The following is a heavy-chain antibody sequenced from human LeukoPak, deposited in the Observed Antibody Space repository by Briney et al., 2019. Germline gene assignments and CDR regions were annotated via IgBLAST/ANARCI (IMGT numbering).Heavy chain of an antibody. J-gene: IGHJ4*02. CDR2: VSGSGDTT. D-gene: IGHD2-2*01. CDR3: AKGPVVPIATYFFDF. Sequence: PGGSLRLSCAASVFTFSSYAMTWVRQAPGKGLEWVSAVSGSGDTTYYADSVQGRFSISRDNSKNTLYVQMNSLSPEDTAIYYCAKGPVVPIATYFFDFWGPGTLVIVSS. CDR1: VFTFSSYA. V-gene: IGHV3-23*01.